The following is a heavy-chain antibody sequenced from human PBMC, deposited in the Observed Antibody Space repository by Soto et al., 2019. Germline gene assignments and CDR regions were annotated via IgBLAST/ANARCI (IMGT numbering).Heavy chain of an antibody. D-gene: IGHD2-15*01. V-gene: IGHV3-23*01. Sequence: RRLSCAASGFTFSSYAMSWVRQAPGKGLEWVSAISGSGGSTYYADSVKGRFTISRDNSKNTLYLQMNSLRAEDTAVYYCAKDLSLTVTQFDYWGQGTLVTVSS. CDR1: GFTFSSYA. CDR2: ISGSGGST. CDR3: AKDLSLTVTQFDY. J-gene: IGHJ4*02.